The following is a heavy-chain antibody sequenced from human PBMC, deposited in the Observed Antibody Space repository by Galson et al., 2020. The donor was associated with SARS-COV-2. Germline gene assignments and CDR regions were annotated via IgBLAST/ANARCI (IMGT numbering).Heavy chain of an antibody. J-gene: IGHJ4*02. Sequence: GGSLRLSCVASGFTFSSYAMHWVRQAPGKGLEWVAVISYDGSNKYYADSVKGRFTISRDNSKNTLYLQMNSLRAEDTAVYYCARGLAYCGGDCQDGYFDYWGQGTLVTVSS. CDR2: ISYDGSNK. V-gene: IGHV3-30-3*01. CDR3: ARGLAYCGGDCQDGYFDY. D-gene: IGHD2-21*02. CDR1: GFTFSSYA.